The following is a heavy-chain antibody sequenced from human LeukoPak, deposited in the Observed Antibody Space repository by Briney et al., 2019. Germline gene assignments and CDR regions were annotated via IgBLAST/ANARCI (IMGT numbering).Heavy chain of an antibody. Sequence: SETLSLTCAVYGGSFSGYYWSWIRQPPGKGLEWIGEINHSGSTNYNPSPKSRVTISVDTSKNQFSLKLSSVTAADTAVYYCARGQSRGYSYGYRSGAFDIWGQGTMVTVSS. CDR2: INHSGST. CDR3: ARGQSRGYSYGYRSGAFDI. J-gene: IGHJ3*02. CDR1: GGSFSGYY. V-gene: IGHV4-34*01. D-gene: IGHD5-18*01.